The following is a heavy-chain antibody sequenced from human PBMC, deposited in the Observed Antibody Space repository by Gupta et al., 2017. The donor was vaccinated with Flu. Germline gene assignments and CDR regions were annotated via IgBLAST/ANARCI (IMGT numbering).Heavy chain of an antibody. V-gene: IGHV3-21*04. D-gene: IGHD5-18*01. CDR1: GFIFNEYN. J-gene: IGHJ4*02. Sequence: EVQLVESGGGLVKPGGSLRLSCAVSGFIFNEYNMNGVRQAPGKGLEWVAYINRDGTVTKYAESVKGRFTISRDNARDSLFLQMDALRTEDTAIYYCAAWTQLWSPHYRGQGTQVTVSA. CDR3: AAWTQLWSPHY. CDR2: INRDGTVT.